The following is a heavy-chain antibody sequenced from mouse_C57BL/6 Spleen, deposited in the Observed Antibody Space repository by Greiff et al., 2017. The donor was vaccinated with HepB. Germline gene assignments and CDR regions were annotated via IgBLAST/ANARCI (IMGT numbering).Heavy chain of an antibody. D-gene: IGHD1-1*01. J-gene: IGHJ3*01. CDR1: GYTFTSYW. V-gene: IGHV1-59*01. CDR2: IDPSDSYT. Sequence: QVQLQQPGAELVRPGTSVKLSCKASGYTFTSYWMHWVKQRPGQGLEWIGVIDPSDSYTNYNQKFKGKATLTVDTSSSTAYMQLSSLTSEDSAVYYYAVYGSRGTSAYWGQGTLVTVSA. CDR3: AVYGSRGTSAY.